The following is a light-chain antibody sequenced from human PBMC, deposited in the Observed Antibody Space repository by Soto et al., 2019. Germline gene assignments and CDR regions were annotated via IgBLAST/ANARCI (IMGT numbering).Light chain of an antibody. CDR2: DTS. CDR3: QPYNNCPLT. CDR1: QSFRGL. J-gene: IGKJ4*01. V-gene: IGKV3-15*01. Sequence: VLTQSPVTLYLSPVERATLSCRASQSFRGLLAWYQQKPGQAPRLLIYDTSTRATGVPTRFSGSRSGAEFTLTINSLQSEDFAVYYCQPYNNCPLTFGGGPKVDIK.